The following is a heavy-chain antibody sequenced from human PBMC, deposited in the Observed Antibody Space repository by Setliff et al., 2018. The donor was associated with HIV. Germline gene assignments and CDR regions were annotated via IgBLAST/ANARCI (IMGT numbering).Heavy chain of an antibody. D-gene: IGHD2-15*01. V-gene: IGHV3-74*01. CDR1: GFTFSNYW. CDR2: INTDGSSI. CDR3: ARDRSVRDYNYHYLDV. Sequence: GGSLRLSCVASGFTFSNYWMHWVRQAPGKGLVWVSRINTDGSSISHADSVKGRFTISRDSAKNTLFLQMNSLRVEDTAVYYCARDRSVRDYNYHYLDVWGKGTTVTVSS. J-gene: IGHJ6*03.